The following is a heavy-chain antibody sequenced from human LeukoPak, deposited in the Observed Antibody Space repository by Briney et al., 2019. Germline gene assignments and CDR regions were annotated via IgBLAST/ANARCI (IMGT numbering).Heavy chain of an antibody. CDR3: AKAVEGSYGVDY. D-gene: IGHD1-26*01. Sequence: GGSLRLSCAASGFTFSNYWMSWVRQAPGKGLEWVANIKHDGSESHYVDSVKGRFAISRDNAWNSLYLQMYSLRAEDTAVYYCAKAVEGSYGVDYWGQGTLVTVSS. CDR1: GFTFSNYW. CDR2: IKHDGSES. J-gene: IGHJ4*02. V-gene: IGHV3-7*03.